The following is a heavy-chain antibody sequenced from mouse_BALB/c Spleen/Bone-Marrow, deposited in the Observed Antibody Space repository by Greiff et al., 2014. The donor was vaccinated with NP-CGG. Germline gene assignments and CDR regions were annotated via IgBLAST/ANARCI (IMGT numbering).Heavy chain of an antibody. D-gene: IGHD2-14*01. J-gene: IGHJ1*01. Sequence: VQLKQSGAELVRSGASVKLSCTASGFNIKDHYMHWVKQRPEQGLEWIGWIDPENGDTEYAPKFQGKATMTADTSSNTAYLQLSSLTSEDTAVYYCNRYDWYFDVWGAGTTVTVSP. V-gene: IGHV14-4*02. CDR1: GFNIKDHY. CDR3: NRYDWYFDV. CDR2: IDPENGDT.